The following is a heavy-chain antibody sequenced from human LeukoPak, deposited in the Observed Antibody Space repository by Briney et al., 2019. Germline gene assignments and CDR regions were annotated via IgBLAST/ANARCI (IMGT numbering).Heavy chain of an antibody. Sequence: GGSLRLSCAASGFTFSSYAMSWVRQAPGKGLEWVSAISGSGGSTYYADSVKGRFTISRDTAKNSLYLQMNSLRAEDTAVYYCAELGITMIGGVWGKGTTVTISS. CDR2: ISGSGGST. D-gene: IGHD3-10*02. CDR1: GFTFSSYA. CDR3: AELGITMIGGV. V-gene: IGHV3-23*01. J-gene: IGHJ6*04.